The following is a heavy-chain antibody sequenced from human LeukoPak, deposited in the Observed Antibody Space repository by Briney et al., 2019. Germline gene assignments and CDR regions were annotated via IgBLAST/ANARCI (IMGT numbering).Heavy chain of an antibody. CDR3: ARVTGSSWLFDY. V-gene: IGHV4-34*01. J-gene: IGHJ4*02. Sequence: SETLSLTCAVYGGSFSGYYWSWIRQPPGKGLERIGEINHSGSTNYNPSLKSRVTISVDTSKNQFSLKLSSVTAADTAVYYCARVTGSSWLFDYWGQGTLVTVSS. CDR2: INHSGST. CDR1: GGSFSGYY. D-gene: IGHD6-13*01.